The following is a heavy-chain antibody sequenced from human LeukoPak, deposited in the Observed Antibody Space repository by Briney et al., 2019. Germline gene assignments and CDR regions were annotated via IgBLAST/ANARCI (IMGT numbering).Heavy chain of an antibody. D-gene: IGHD3-22*01. CDR2: ISSSSSYI. CDR1: GFTFSSYS. V-gene: IGHV3-21*01. CDR3: ALSDYYDSSGYYPPNAFDI. J-gene: IGHJ3*02. Sequence: RSLRLSCAASGFTFSSYSMNWVRQAPGKGLEWVSSISSSSSYIYYADSVKGRFTISRDNAKNSLYLQMNSLRAEDTAVYYCALSDYYDSSGYYPPNAFDIWGQGTMVTVSS.